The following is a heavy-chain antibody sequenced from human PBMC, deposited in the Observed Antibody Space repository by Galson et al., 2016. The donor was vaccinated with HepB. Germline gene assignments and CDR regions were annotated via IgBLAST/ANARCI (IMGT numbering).Heavy chain of an antibody. CDR3: ARDGQYRFDA. CDR1: GYTFTTSG. Sequence: SVKVSCKASGYTFTTSGISWVRQAPGQGLEWMGWISPYCGNTKYAQKFQGGLTFTTDSSTTTAYMELRSLRFDDTALYYCARDGQYRFDAWGQGTLVTVSS. J-gene: IGHJ4*02. D-gene: IGHD2/OR15-2a*01. V-gene: IGHV1-18*01. CDR2: ISPYCGNT.